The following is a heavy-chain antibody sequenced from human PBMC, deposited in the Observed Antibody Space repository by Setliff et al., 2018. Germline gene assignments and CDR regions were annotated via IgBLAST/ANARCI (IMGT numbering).Heavy chain of an antibody. J-gene: IGHJ5*02. D-gene: IGHD6-6*01. CDR3: ARGRNIAARLLDT. CDR2: INHSGIT. V-gene: IGHV4-34*01. Sequence: SETLSLTCTAYGGTLSDYYWTWIRQPPGKGLEWIGEINHSGITNYNPSLKSRVTISVDTSKNQFSLTMSSVTAADAAVYCCARGRNIAARLLDTWGQGSRVTVSS. CDR1: GGTLSDYY.